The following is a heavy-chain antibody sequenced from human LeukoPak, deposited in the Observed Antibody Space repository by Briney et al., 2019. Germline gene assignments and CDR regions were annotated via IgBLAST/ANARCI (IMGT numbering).Heavy chain of an antibody. CDR1: GVSVSNSRHY. Sequence: PSETLSLTCTVSGVSVSNSRHYWGWIRQPPGKGLEWVGSISYSGTTYSNPSLKSRVAMSLDTSKNQFSLRLRSITSADTVMYYCARVDRHLGIRHFFDYWGQGTLVTVSS. V-gene: IGHV4-39*07. D-gene: IGHD7-27*01. J-gene: IGHJ4*02. CDR2: ISYSGTT. CDR3: ARVDRHLGIRHFFDY.